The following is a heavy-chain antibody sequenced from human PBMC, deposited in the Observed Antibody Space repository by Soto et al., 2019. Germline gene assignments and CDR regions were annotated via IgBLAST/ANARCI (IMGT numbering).Heavy chain of an antibody. V-gene: IGHV1-24*01. D-gene: IGHD5-12*01. Sequence: ASVKVSCKVSGYTLTELSMHWVRQAPGKGLEWMGGFDPEDGETIYAQKFQGRVTMTEDTSTDTAYMELSSLRSEDTAVYYCATGGYSGYDLWAFGIWGQGTMVTVSS. CDR1: GYTLTELS. CDR3: ATGGYSGYDLWAFGI. J-gene: IGHJ3*02. CDR2: FDPEDGET.